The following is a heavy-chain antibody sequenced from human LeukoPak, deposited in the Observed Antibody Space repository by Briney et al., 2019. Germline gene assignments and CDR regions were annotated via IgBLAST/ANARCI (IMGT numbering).Heavy chain of an antibody. V-gene: IGHV3-66*01. J-gene: IGHJ6*02. CDR3: ARDIAPEYYYGMDV. Sequence: QPGGSLRLSCAASGFTVSSNYMSWVRQAPGKGLEWVSVIYSGGSTYYADSVKGRFTISRDNSKNTLYLQMNSLRAEDTAVYYCARDIAPEYYYGMDVWGQGTTVTVSS. D-gene: IGHD2-15*01. CDR1: GFTVSSNY. CDR2: IYSGGST.